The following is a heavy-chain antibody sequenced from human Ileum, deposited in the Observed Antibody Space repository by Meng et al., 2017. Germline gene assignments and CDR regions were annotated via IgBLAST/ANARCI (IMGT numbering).Heavy chain of an antibody. D-gene: IGHD3-22*01. V-gene: IGHV3-66*01. CDR2: IYVDGRT. J-gene: IGHJ5*02. Sequence: GQLVESGGGLGQPGGSRRRSCAASGFTVSVNYMSWVRQAPGKGLEWVSCIYVDGRTYYADSVKGRFTIFRDSSKNTLYLQMNSLRAEDTAVYYCAKSVNFDAGGYYPWGQGTLVTVSS. CDR1: GFTVSVNY. CDR3: AKSVNFDAGGYYP.